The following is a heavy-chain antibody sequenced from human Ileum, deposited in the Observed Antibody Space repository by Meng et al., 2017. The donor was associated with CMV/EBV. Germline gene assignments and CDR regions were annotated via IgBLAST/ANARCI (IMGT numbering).Heavy chain of an antibody. Sequence: GGSLRLSCAASGFTFSNSDMNWVRQAPGKGLEWVSGVSWNGSRTHYADSVKGRFIISRDNSRNFLYQQMNSLRPEDMAVYYCVRMSEGGYDFWSGPIPYYYGMDVWGQGTMVTVSS. D-gene: IGHD3-3*01. CDR3: VRMSEGGYDFWSGPIPYYYGMDV. V-gene: IGHV3-19*01. J-gene: IGHJ6*02. CDR2: VSWNGSRT. CDR1: GFTFSNSD.